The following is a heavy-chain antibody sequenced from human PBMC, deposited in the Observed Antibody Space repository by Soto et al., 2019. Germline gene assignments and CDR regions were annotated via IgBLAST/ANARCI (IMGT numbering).Heavy chain of an antibody. V-gene: IGHV3-48*01. CDR3: ARDSHIGYCSGGSCSPFDY. J-gene: IGHJ4*02. CDR1: GFTFSSYS. CDR2: ISSSSSTI. Sequence: EVQLVESGGGLVQPGGSLRLSCAASGFTFSSYSMNWVRQAPGKGLEWVSYISSSSSTIYYADSMKGRFTISRDNAKNSLYLQMNSLRAEDTAVYYCARDSHIGYCSGGSCSPFDYWGQGTLVTVSS. D-gene: IGHD2-15*01.